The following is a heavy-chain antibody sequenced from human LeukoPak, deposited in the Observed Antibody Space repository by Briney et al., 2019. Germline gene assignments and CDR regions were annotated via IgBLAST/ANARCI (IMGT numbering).Heavy chain of an antibody. D-gene: IGHD3-10*01. CDR2: ISGSGGST. V-gene: IGHV3-23*01. J-gene: IGHJ4*02. CDR1: GFTFSSYA. CDR3: AREMVRGVIRGDY. Sequence: SGGSLRLSCAASGFTFSSYAMSWVRQAPGKGLEWVSAISGSGGSTYYADSVKGRFTISRDNSKDTLYLQMNSLRAEDTAVYYCAREMVRGVIRGDYWGQGTLVTVSS.